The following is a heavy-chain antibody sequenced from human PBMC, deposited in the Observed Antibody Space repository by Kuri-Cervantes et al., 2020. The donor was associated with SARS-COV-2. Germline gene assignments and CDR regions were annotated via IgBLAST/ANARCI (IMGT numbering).Heavy chain of an antibody. CDR1: GFTFSSYA. D-gene: IGHD3-22*01. Sequence: GGSLRLSCAASGFTFSSYAMSWVRQAPGKRLEWVSVIYSGGSSTYYADSVKGRFTISRDNSKNTLYLQMNSLRAEDTAAYYCAKDQDYYDSSGQFDYWGQGTLVTVSS. J-gene: IGHJ4*02. CDR2: IYSGGSST. V-gene: IGHV3-23*03. CDR3: AKDQDYYDSSGQFDY.